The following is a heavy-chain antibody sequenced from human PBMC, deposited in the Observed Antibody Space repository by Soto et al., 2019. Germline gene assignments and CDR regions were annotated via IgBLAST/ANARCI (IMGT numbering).Heavy chain of an antibody. CDR1: GYSFTSYW. CDR2: IDPSDSYT. Sequence: PGESLKISCKGSGYSFTSYWISWVRQMPGKGLEWMGRIDPSDSYTNYSPSFQGHVTISADKSISTAYLQWSSLKASDTAMYYCASSGFWSGYYDYGMDVWGQGTTVTRSS. V-gene: IGHV5-10-1*01. D-gene: IGHD3-3*01. CDR3: ASSGFWSGYYDYGMDV. J-gene: IGHJ6*02.